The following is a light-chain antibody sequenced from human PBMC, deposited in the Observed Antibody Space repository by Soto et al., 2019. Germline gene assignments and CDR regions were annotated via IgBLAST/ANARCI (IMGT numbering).Light chain of an antibody. CDR3: YSYAGRNTTV. CDR1: SSDIGVYKY. Sequence: QSVLTQPRSVSGSPGQSVTISCTGTSSDIGVYKYVSSYPHHPGKAPKLIIYDVSKRPSGVPDRFSGSKSGNTASLTISGLQAEGEADYYSYSYAGRNTTVSGTGKKVTIL. J-gene: IGLJ1*01. CDR2: DVS. V-gene: IGLV2-11*01.